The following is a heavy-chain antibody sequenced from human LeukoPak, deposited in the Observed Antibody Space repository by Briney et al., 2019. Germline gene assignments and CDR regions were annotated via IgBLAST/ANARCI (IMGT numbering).Heavy chain of an antibody. Sequence: PSETLSLTCAVYGGSFSGYYWSWIRQPPGKGLEWIGSIYYSGSTYYNPSLKSRVTISVDTSKNQFSLKLSSVTAADTAVYYCARGGGSYTWDYWGQGTLVTVSS. J-gene: IGHJ4*02. D-gene: IGHD1-26*01. CDR2: IYYSGST. CDR3: ARGGGSYTWDY. V-gene: IGHV4-34*01. CDR1: GGSFSGYY.